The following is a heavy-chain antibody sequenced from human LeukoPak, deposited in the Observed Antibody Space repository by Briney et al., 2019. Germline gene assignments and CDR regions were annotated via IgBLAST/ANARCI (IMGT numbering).Heavy chain of an antibody. J-gene: IGHJ3*01. V-gene: IGHV4-39*07. CDR2: IFSSGST. D-gene: IGHD3-22*01. Sequence: TSQTLSLTWIVASGSISISNYYWGWVRQPPGNALEWIGNIFSSGSTNYSPSLKSRVTISLDTSRNQFSLKLNSVTAADTAVYYCAKSNGYGLIDSWGQGTMVTVSS. CDR1: SGSISISNYY. CDR3: AKSNGYGLIDS.